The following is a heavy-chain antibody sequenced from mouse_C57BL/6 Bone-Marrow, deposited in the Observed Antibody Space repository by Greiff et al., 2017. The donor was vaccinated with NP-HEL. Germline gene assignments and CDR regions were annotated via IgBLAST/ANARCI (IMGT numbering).Heavy chain of an antibody. D-gene: IGHD2-2*01. J-gene: IGHJ4*01. V-gene: IGHV1-42*01. CDR3: ARSIYYGYDDAMDY. CDR2: INPSTGGT. Sequence: VQLQQSGPELVKPGASVKISCKASGYSFTGYYMNWVKQSPEKSLEWIGEINPSTGGTTYNQKFKAKATLTVDKSSSTAYMQLKSLTSEDSAVYYCARSIYYGYDDAMDYWGQGTSVTVSS. CDR1: GYSFTGYY.